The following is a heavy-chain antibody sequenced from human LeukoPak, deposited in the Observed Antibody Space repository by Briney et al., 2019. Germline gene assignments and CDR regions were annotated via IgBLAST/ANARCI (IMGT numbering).Heavy chain of an antibody. V-gene: IGHV3-23*01. J-gene: IGHJ6*02. D-gene: IGHD2-15*01. CDR2: ISGSGGST. CDR1: GFTFNSYA. Sequence: GGSLRLSCVASGFTFNSYAMSWVRQAPGKGLEWVSAISGSGGSTYYADSVKGRFTISRDNSKNTLYLQMNSLRAEDTAVYYCAKDLARSGTPRYYGMDVWGQGTTVTVSS. CDR3: AKDLARSGTPRYYGMDV.